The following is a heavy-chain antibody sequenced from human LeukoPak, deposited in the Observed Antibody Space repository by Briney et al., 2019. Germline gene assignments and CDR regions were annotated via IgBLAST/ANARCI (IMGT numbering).Heavy chain of an antibody. CDR3: GRVGGSITGRNYYYHMDV. D-gene: IGHD1-14*01. J-gene: IGHJ6*03. Sequence: SETLSLTCAVYGGSFSGYYWSWVRQPLGKGLEWIGEINHSGSTNYNPSLKSRVTISVDPSKNQFSLKLSSVTAADTAVYYCGRVGGSITGRNYYYHMDVWGKGTTVTVSS. CDR1: GGSFSGYY. CDR2: INHSGST. V-gene: IGHV4-34*01.